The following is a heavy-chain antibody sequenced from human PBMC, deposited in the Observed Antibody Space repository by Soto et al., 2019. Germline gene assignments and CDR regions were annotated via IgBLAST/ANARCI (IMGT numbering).Heavy chain of an antibody. CDR2: ISYDGSNK. Sequence: GGSLRLSCAASGFTFSSYGMHWVRQAPGKGLEWVAVISYDGSNKYYADSVKGRFTISRDNSKNTLYLQMNSLRAEDTAVYYCAKSWYDFDYWGQGTLVTVSS. CDR3: AKSWYDFDY. V-gene: IGHV3-30*18. J-gene: IGHJ4*02. D-gene: IGHD6-13*01. CDR1: GFTFSSYG.